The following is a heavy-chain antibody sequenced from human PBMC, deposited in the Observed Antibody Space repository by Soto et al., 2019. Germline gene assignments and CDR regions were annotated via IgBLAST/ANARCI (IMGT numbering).Heavy chain of an antibody. V-gene: IGHV1-69*13. Sequence: SVTVSCKASGGTFSSYAISRVRQAPGQGLEWMGGIIPIFGTANYAQKFQGRVTITADESTSTAYMELSSLRSEGTGVYYCARDRYSSGWYADNYYYSGMDVCGQGSTVTVSS. J-gene: IGHJ6*02. CDR1: GGTFSSYA. CDR3: ARDRYSSGWYADNYYYSGMDV. CDR2: IIPIFGTA. D-gene: IGHD6-13*01.